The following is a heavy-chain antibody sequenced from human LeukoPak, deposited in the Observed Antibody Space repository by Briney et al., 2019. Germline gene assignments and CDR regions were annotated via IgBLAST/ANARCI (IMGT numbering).Heavy chain of an antibody. Sequence: PSETLSLTCTVSGGSISSYYWSWIRQPPGKGLQWIGHIYTSGSTNYNPSLKSRVTISVATSKNQFSLKVSSVTAADTAVYYCARTYSSSSHFDYWGQGTLVTVSS. CDR3: ARTYSSSSHFDY. CDR1: GGSISSYY. J-gene: IGHJ4*02. D-gene: IGHD6-6*01. CDR2: IYTSGST. V-gene: IGHV4-4*09.